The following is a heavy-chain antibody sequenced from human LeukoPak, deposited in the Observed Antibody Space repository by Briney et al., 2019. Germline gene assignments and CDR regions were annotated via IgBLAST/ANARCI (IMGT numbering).Heavy chain of an antibody. CDR3: ARAYCSSTSCYTSSTRYYYYMDV. J-gene: IGHJ6*03. V-gene: IGHV4-4*07. CDR1: GGSISRYY. D-gene: IGHD2-2*02. Sequence: SETLSLTCTVSGGSISRYYWIWIRQPAGKGLEYIGRIYSSGSTNYNPSIMSRVTTSVDTSKNQFSLKLSSVTAADTGMYYCARAYCSSTSCYTSSTRYYYYMDVWGKGTTVTVSS. CDR2: IYSSGST.